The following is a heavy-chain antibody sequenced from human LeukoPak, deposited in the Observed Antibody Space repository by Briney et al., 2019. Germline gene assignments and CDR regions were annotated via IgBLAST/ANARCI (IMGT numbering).Heavy chain of an antibody. CDR1: GFTFSNYN. V-gene: IGHV3-23*01. CDR3: AKTYYYDSSGYFNAFDI. Sequence: GGSLRLSCAASGFTFSNYNMNWVRQAPGKGLEWVSAISGSGGSTYYADSVKGRFTISRDNSKNTLYLQMNSLRAEDTAVYYCAKTYYYDSSGYFNAFDIWGQGTMVTVSS. D-gene: IGHD3-22*01. CDR2: ISGSGGST. J-gene: IGHJ3*02.